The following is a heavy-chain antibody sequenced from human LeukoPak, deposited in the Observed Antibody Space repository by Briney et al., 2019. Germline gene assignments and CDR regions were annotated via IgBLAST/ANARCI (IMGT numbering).Heavy chain of an antibody. Sequence: GGSLRLSCAASGFTFSSYAMHWVRQAPGKGLEWVAVISYDGSNKYYADSVKGRFTISRDNCKNTLYLQMNSLRAEDTAVYYCATPGTSIEAAGTLRHWGQGTLVTVSS. J-gene: IGHJ1*01. V-gene: IGHV3-30-3*01. D-gene: IGHD6-13*01. CDR3: ATPGTSIEAAGTLRH. CDR2: ISYDGSNK. CDR1: GFTFSSYA.